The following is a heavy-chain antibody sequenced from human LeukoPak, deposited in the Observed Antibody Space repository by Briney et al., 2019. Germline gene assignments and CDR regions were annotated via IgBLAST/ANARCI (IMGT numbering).Heavy chain of an antibody. CDR3: ARGAEVDYYDSFVDSIYYFDY. V-gene: IGHV1-8*01. J-gene: IGHJ4*02. D-gene: IGHD3-22*01. Sequence: ASVKVSCKASGYTFTSYDINWVRQATGQGLEWMGWMNPNSGNTGYAQKFQGRVTMTRNTSISTAYMELRSLRSDDTAVYYCARGAEVDYYDSFVDSIYYFDYWGQGTLVTVSS. CDR1: GYTFTSYD. CDR2: MNPNSGNT.